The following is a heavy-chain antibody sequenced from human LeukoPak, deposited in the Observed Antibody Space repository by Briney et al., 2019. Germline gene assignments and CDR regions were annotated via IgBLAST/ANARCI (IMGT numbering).Heavy chain of an antibody. J-gene: IGHJ5*02. CDR1: GGSISSGSYY. CDR3: ARGFDQQYFGFWSGYVNWFDP. D-gene: IGHD3-3*01. CDR2: FYYSGNT. Sequence: PSETLSLTCTVSGGSISSGSYYWGWIRQPPGKGLEWIGSFYYSGNTFYNPSLKSRVTISVDTSKNHFSLNVRSVTAADTAVYYCARGFDQQYFGFWSGYVNWFDPWGQGTLVTVSS. V-gene: IGHV4-39*07.